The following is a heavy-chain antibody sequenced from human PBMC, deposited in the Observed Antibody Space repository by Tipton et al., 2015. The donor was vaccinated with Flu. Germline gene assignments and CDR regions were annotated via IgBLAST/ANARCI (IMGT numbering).Heavy chain of an antibody. D-gene: IGHD3-22*01. V-gene: IGHV4-31*03. CDR1: GVSISSGGNY. J-gene: IGHJ4*02. Sequence: LRLSCTVSGVSISSGGNYWSWLGQHPGQGLEWSGYIYYSGSTYYNPSVRSRVTISVDTSKNQFSLKLSPWTAAETAVYYCVREGDYYDSSGPISLFYYWGQGTLVTVSS. CDR2: IYYSGST. CDR3: VREGDYYDSSGPISLFYY.